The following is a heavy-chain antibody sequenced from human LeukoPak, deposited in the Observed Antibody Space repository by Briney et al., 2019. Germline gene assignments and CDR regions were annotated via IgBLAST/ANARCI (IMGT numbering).Heavy chain of an antibody. J-gene: IGHJ4*02. CDR3: ARRYCSSTSCTLDY. D-gene: IGHD2-2*01. CDR1: GFTFSSYE. V-gene: IGHV3-48*03. Sequence: PGGSLRLSCASSGFTFSSYEMNWVRQAPGKGLEWVSHISSSGGATYYADSVKGRFTISRDNAMTSLYMQMNSLRAEDTAVYYCARRYCSSTSCTLDYWGQGTLLTLSS. CDR2: ISSSGGAT.